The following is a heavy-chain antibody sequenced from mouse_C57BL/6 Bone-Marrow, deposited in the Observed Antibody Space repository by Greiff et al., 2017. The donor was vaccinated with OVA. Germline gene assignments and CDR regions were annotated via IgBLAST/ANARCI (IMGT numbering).Heavy chain of an antibody. CDR3: AIQNYYGSSSFDY. CDR1: GFTFSSYG. J-gene: IGHJ2*01. Sequence: EVMLVESGGDLVKPGGSLKLSCAASGFTFSSYGMSWVRQTPDKRLEWVATISSGGSYTYYPDSVKGRFTISRDNAKNTLYLQMSCLKSEDTAMYYCAIQNYYGSSSFDYWGQGTTLTVSS. CDR2: ISSGGSYT. V-gene: IGHV5-6*01. D-gene: IGHD1-1*01.